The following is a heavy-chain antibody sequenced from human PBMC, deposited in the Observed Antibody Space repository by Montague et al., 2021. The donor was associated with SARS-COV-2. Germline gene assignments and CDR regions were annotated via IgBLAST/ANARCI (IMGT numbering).Heavy chain of an antibody. J-gene: IGHJ4*02. CDR2: IYYSGST. CDR1: GGSISSYY. V-gene: IGHV4-59*01. D-gene: IGHD1-26*01. CDR3: ARGGIVGAPDY. Sequence: SETLSLTCTVSGGSISSYYWSWIRQPPGKRLEWIGYIYYSGSTNYNPSLKSRVTISVDTSKNQFSLKLSSVTAADTAVYYCARGGIVGAPDYWGQGTLVTVSS.